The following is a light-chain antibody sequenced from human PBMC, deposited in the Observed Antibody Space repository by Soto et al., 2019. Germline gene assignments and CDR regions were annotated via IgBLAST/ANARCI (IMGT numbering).Light chain of an antibody. Sequence: QTVVTQEPSLTVSPGGTVTLTCASSTGAVTSVSYPNWVQQKPGQAPRALIYSTSNSHSWTPARFSGSLLGGKAALTLSGVQPEDKAVYYCLLYFGSAQVFGGGTKVTVL. J-gene: IGLJ3*02. CDR2: STS. CDR1: TGAVTSVSY. CDR3: LLYFGSAQV. V-gene: IGLV7-43*01.